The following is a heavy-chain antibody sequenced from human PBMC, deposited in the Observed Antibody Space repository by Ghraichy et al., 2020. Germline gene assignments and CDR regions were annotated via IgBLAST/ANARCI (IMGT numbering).Heavy chain of an antibody. CDR1: GFPFRNYA. Sequence: GGSLRLSCAASGFPFRNYAMTWVRQAPGKGLEWVSGISGSDGRTFYGDSMKGRFTISRDNSKNTIYLQMNNLRVEDTAIYYCAKGRLAGGVDWNFDYWGQGALVTVSS. CDR3: AKGRLAGGVDWNFDY. J-gene: IGHJ4*02. CDR2: ISGSDGRT. D-gene: IGHD3-9*01. V-gene: IGHV3-23*01.